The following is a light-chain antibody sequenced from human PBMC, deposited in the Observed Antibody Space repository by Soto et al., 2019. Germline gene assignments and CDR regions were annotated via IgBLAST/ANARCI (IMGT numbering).Light chain of an antibody. CDR2: AAS. CDR1: QGISSY. Sequence: IQLTQSPSSMSASVGDRVTITCRASQGISSYLAWYQQKPGKAPKLLIYAASTLQSGVPSRFSGSGSGTDFTLTISSLQPEHFATYYCQQLNSYPALTFGGGTRWIS. J-gene: IGKJ4*01. V-gene: IGKV1-9*01. CDR3: QQLNSYPALT.